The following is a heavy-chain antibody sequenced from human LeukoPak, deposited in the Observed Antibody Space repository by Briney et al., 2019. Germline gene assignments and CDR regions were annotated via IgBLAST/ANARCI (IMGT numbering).Heavy chain of an antibody. CDR1: GFTFITYG. CDR2: ISAYDGDT. J-gene: IGHJ6*03. Sequence: ASVKVSCKASGFTFITYGFGWVRQAPGQGLERMGWISAYDGDTKYAQKFQGRVTMTTDTSTSTAYMELRSLRSDDTALYYCARAGRDYGTSRYYYYYMDVWGKGTTVTVSS. CDR3: ARAGRDYGTSRYYYYYMDV. V-gene: IGHV1-18*01. D-gene: IGHD4-17*01.